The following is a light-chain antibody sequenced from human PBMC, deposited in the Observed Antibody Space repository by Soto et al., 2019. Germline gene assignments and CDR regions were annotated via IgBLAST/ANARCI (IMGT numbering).Light chain of an antibody. CDR1: SSDVGGSNY. Sequence: QSALTQPPSASGSPGQSVTISCTGTSSDVGGSNYVSWYQQHPGKAPKLMIYEVIRRPSGVPDRFSGSKSGNTASLTVSGLQAEDEADYYCSSFAGSHNVVFGGGTKLTVL. V-gene: IGLV2-8*01. CDR3: SSFAGSHNVV. CDR2: EVI. J-gene: IGLJ3*02.